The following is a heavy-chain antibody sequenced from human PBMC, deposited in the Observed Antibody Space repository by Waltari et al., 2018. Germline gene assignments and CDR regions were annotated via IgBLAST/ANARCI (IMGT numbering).Heavy chain of an antibody. CDR1: GYTFTGYY. V-gene: IGHV1-2*02. D-gene: IGHD3-10*01. J-gene: IGHJ4*02. CDR2: INPNSGGT. Sequence: QVQLVQSGAEVKKPGASVKVSCKASGYTFTGYYMHWVRQAPGQGLEWMGWINPNSGGTNYAQKFQGRVTMTRDTSISTAYMELSRLRSDDTAVYYCATITMVQGVLRGFDYWGQGTLVTVSS. CDR3: ATITMVQGVLRGFDY.